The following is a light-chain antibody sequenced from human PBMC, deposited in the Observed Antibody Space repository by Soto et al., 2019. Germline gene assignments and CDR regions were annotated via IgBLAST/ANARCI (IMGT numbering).Light chain of an antibody. CDR2: GNS. CDR3: QTYDSSRV. CDR1: SSNIGAGYD. Sequence: QSVLTQPPSVSGAPGQRVTISCTGSSSNIGAGYDVHWYQQLPGTAPKLLIYGNSNRPSGVPDRFSGSKSGTSASLAITGPQAEAEADYCSQTYDSSRVFGGGTKLTVL. V-gene: IGLV1-40*01. J-gene: IGLJ2*01.